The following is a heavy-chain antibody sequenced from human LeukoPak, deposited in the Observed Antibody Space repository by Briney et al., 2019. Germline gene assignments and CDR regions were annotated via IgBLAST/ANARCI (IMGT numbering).Heavy chain of an antibody. V-gene: IGHV3-72*01. D-gene: IGHD1-26*01. CDR1: GFTFSDHA. CDR3: TRLVGAND. Sequence: GGSPRLSCAASGFTFSDHAMDWVRQAPGKGLEWVGRIRNKANSYTTEYAASVQGRFTVSRDDSMNSLYLQMNSMKTEDTAVYYCTRLVGANDWGQGTLVTVSS. CDR2: IRNKANSYTT. J-gene: IGHJ4*02.